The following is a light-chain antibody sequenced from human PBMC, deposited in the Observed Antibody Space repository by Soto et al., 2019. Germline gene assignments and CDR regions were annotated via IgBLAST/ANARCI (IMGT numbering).Light chain of an antibody. CDR2: SNN. CDR3: AAWDDSLNGYV. V-gene: IGLV1-44*01. J-gene: IGLJ1*01. Sequence: QSALTPRPSGSGTPGQRVTISCSGSSSNIGSNTVNWYQQLPGTAPKLLIYSNNQRPSGVPDRFSGSKSGTSASLAISGLQSEDEADYYCAAWDDSLNGYVFGTGTKVTV. CDR1: SSNIGSNT.